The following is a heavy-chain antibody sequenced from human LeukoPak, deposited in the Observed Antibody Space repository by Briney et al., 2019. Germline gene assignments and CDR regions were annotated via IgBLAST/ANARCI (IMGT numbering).Heavy chain of an antibody. CDR2: INNDGSST. J-gene: IGHJ4*02. CDR1: GFTFSSYW. Sequence: GGSLRLSCGASGFTFSSYWMHWVRQAPGKGLVWVSRINNDGSSTSYADSVQGRFTISRDNAKNTLYLQMNSLRAEDTAVYYCARDGWELLQHYFDFWGQGTLVTVSS. V-gene: IGHV3-74*01. CDR3: ARDGWELLQHYFDF. D-gene: IGHD1-26*01.